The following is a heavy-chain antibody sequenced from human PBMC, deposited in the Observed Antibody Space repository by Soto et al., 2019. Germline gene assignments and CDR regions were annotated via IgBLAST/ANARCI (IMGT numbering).Heavy chain of an antibody. V-gene: IGHV3-7*01. CDR1: GFTFSSYW. CDR3: ASAIRGVIITEFDY. D-gene: IGHD3-10*01. Sequence: GGSLRLSCAASGFTFSSYWMSWVRQAPGKGLEWVANIKQDGSEKYYVDSVKGRFTISRDNAKNSLYLQMNSLRAEDTAVYYCASAIRGVIITEFDYWGQGTLVTGSS. CDR2: IKQDGSEK. J-gene: IGHJ4*02.